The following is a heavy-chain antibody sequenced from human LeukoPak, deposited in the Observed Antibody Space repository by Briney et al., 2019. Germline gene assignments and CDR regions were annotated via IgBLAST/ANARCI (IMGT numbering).Heavy chain of an antibody. CDR2: ISYDGSNK. D-gene: IGHD4-23*01. V-gene: IGHV3-30-3*01. J-gene: IGHJ4*02. CDR3: ARDRHTVVTPEMDY. Sequence: GGSLRLSCAASGFTFSSYSMTWVRQAPGKGLEWVAVISYDGSNKYYADSVKGRFTISRDNSKNTLYLQMNSLRAEDTAVYYCARDRHTVVTPEMDYWGQGTLVTVSS. CDR1: GFTFSSYS.